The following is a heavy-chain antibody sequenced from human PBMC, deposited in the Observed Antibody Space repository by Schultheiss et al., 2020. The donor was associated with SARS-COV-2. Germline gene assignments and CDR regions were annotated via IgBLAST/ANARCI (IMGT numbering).Heavy chain of an antibody. CDR2: IYYSGST. Sequence: GSLSLTCTVSGGSISSSSYYWGWIRQPPGKGLEWIGSIYYSGSTYYNPSLKSRVTISVDTSKNQFSLKLSSVTAADTAVYYCASVGGRYYYYYMDVWGKGTTVTVSS. V-gene: IGHV4-39*01. J-gene: IGHJ6*03. CDR3: ASVGGRYYYYYMDV. D-gene: IGHD3-10*01. CDR1: GGSISSSSYY.